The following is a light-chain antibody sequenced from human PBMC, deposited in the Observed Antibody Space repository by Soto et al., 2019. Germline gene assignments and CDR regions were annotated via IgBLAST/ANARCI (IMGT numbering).Light chain of an antibody. Sequence: QSALTQPASVAGSPGQWITISCTGTSSDVGGYNYVSWYQQHPGKAPKLIIFEVSNRPSGVSPRFSGSKSGNTASLTISGLQVEDEADYYCSSCTSSSTLAFGGGTKLTVL. V-gene: IGLV2-14*01. CDR2: EVS. CDR3: SSCTSSSTLA. CDR1: SSDVGGYNY. J-gene: IGLJ3*02.